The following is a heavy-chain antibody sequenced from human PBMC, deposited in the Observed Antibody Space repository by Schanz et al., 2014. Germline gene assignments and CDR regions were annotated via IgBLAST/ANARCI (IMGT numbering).Heavy chain of an antibody. J-gene: IGHJ4*02. D-gene: IGHD4-17*01. CDR3: ARGYGDSPADF. Sequence: QVQVVQSGAEVKKPGASVKVSCKASGYTFTDYGVIWVRQAPGQGLEWMGWISAYNGHTDYAQKFQGRVTITADRSTSTAYRELSSLRSEDTAVYYCARGYGDSPADFWGQGTLVTVSS. V-gene: IGHV1-18*01. CDR2: ISAYNGHT. CDR1: GYTFTDYG.